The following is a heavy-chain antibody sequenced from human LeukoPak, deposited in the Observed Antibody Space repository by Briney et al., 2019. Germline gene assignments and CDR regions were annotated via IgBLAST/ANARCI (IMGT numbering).Heavy chain of an antibody. J-gene: IGHJ4*02. D-gene: IGHD6-19*01. CDR2: IYHSGST. Sequence: SETLSLTCAASGGSISSGGYSWSWIRQPPGKGLEWIGYIYHSGSTYYNPSLKSRVTISVDRSKNQFSLKLSSVTAADTAVYYCAREYSSGWYYFDYWGQGTLVTVSS. CDR1: GGSISSGGYS. V-gene: IGHV4-30-2*01. CDR3: AREYSSGWYYFDY.